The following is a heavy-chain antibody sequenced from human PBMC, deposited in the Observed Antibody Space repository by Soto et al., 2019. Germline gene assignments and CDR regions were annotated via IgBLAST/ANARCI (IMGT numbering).Heavy chain of an antibody. D-gene: IGHD6-19*01. Sequence: PSETLSLTCTVSGDSINNYYWSWIRQPPGKGLEWIGYIYYTGSTNCNPSLKGRVTLSVDTSKNQFSLKLSSVTAADTAVYYCARHEASSGWYYFDYWGQGTLVTVSS. CDR3: ARHEASSGWYYFDY. CDR1: GDSINNYY. V-gene: IGHV4-59*08. CDR2: IYYTGST. J-gene: IGHJ4*02.